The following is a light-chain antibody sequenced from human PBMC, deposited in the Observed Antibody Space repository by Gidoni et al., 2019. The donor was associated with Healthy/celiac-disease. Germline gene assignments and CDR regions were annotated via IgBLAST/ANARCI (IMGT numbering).Light chain of an antibody. Sequence: EIVLTQSPATLSLSPGDRATLSCRASQSVSSYLAWYQQKPGQAPRLLIYDASNRATGIPARSSGSGSGTDFTLTISSLEPEDFAVYYCQQRSNWPWTFGQGTKVEIK. CDR1: QSVSSY. CDR2: DAS. J-gene: IGKJ1*01. CDR3: QQRSNWPWT. V-gene: IGKV3-11*01.